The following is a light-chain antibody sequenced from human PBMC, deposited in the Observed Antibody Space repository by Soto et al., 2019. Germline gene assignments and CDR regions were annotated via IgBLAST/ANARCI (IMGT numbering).Light chain of an antibody. CDR3: HQYCTTPWT. CDR1: QTVLFSSNSKNY. V-gene: IGKV4-1*01. Sequence: DIVMTQSPDSLAVSLGERATIDCKSSQTVLFSSNSKNYLAWYQQKPGQPPKLLIYWASTRQSGVPDRFSGSGSGTDFTLTISSLQAEDVAVYYCHQYCTTPWTFGRGTKVEI. CDR2: WAS. J-gene: IGKJ1*01.